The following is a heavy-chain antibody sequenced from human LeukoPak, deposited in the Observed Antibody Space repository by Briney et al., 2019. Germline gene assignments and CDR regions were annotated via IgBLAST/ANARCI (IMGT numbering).Heavy chain of an antibody. V-gene: IGHV3-30-3*01. J-gene: IGHJ4*02. Sequence: GRSLRLSCAASGFSFSSYAVYWVRQAPGMGLEWVALISYDATNKYYADSVKGRFTISRDNSKNMLYLQMNSLRAEDTAVYYCAREGREWLSVGIDYWGQGTLVTVSS. CDR2: ISYDATNK. D-gene: IGHD6-19*01. CDR3: AREGREWLSVGIDY. CDR1: GFSFSSYA.